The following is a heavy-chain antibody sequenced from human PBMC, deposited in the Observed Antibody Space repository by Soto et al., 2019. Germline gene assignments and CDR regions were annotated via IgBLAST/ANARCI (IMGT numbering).Heavy chain of an antibody. D-gene: IGHD2-2*01. CDR1: GGTFSRYS. V-gene: IGHV1-69*08. CDR3: AREDRDRETGIVPGAMDGMDV. CDR2: IIPIFGIA. J-gene: IGHJ6*04. Sequence: VQLVQSGAEVKKPGSSVKVSCKASGGTFSRYSITWVRQAPGHGLEWIGRIIPIFGIASYAQKFQGRVTMTAGVSGSTACRELSRLRADGAAGYWCAREDRDRETGIVPGAMDGMDVWGRGTTVTVSS.